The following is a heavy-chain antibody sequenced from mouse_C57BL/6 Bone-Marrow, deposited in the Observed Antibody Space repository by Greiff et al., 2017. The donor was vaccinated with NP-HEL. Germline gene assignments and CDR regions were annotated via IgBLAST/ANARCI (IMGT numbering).Heavy chain of an antibody. V-gene: IGHV14-2*01. CDR2: IDPEDGEI. Sequence: EVKLMESGAELVKPGASVKLSCTASGFNIKDYYMHWVKQRTEQGLEWIGRIDPEDGEIKYAPKFQGKATITADTSSNTAYLQLSSLTSEDTAVYYCARGYYGTDYWGQGTTLTVSS. CDR3: ARGYYGTDY. CDR1: GFNIKDYY. D-gene: IGHD1-1*01. J-gene: IGHJ2*01.